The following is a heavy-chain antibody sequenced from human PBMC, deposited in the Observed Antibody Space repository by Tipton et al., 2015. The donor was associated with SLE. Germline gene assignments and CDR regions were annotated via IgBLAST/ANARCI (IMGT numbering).Heavy chain of an antibody. CDR3: ARGRGGGTSSRGYYFDS. D-gene: IGHD3-16*01. Sequence: TLSLTCAVSGGAFRGYSWSWIRQSPEKGLEWIGEIGHSGSTIDNPSLESRVTISLDTSKNQFSLIVTSVTAADTAVYYCARGRGGGTSSRGYYFDSWGQGTLVTVSS. CDR1: GGAFRGYS. V-gene: IGHV4-34*01. CDR2: IGHSGST. J-gene: IGHJ4*02.